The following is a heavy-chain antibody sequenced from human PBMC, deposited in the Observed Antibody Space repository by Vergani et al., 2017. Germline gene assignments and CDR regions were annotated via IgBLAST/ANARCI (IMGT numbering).Heavy chain of an antibody. CDR1: GYTFTSYG. V-gene: IGHV1-24*01. CDR2: FDPEDGET. D-gene: IGHD6-6*01. CDR3: ATALRDHLQLVLTKGYYFDY. Sequence: QVQLVQSGAEVKKPGASVKVSCKASGYTFTSYGISWVRQAPGQGLEWMGGFDPEDGETIYAQKFQGRVTMTEDTSTDTAYMELSSLRSEDTAVYYCATALRDHLQLVLTKGYYFDYWGQGTLVTVSS. J-gene: IGHJ4*02.